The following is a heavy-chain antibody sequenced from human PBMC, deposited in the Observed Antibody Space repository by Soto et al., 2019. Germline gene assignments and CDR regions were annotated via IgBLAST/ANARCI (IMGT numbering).Heavy chain of an antibody. V-gene: IGHV1-69*13. Sequence: SVKVSCKASGGTFSSYAISWVRQAPGQGLEWMGGIIPIFGTANYAQKFQGRVTITADESTSTAYMELSSLRSEDTAVYYCARELYDRDTAIVTPLRYWGQGTLV. D-gene: IGHD5-18*01. CDR1: GGTFSSYA. CDR3: ARELYDRDTAIVTPLRY. J-gene: IGHJ4*02. CDR2: IIPIFGTA.